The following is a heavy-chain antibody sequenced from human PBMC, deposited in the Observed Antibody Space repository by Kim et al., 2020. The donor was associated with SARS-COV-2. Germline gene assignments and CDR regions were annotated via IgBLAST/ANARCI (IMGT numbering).Heavy chain of an antibody. CDR2: MYRGGST. CDR3: ARAENSPHGV. Sequence: SETLSLTCTVSGASISDFYWSWIRLPAGRRPEWIGRMYRGGSTDYNPSLKSRVTMSLDTSKNQFSLKLTSVTAADTAIYYCARAENSPHGVWGQGTTVTVSS. V-gene: IGHV4-4*07. CDR1: GASISDFY. J-gene: IGHJ6*02.